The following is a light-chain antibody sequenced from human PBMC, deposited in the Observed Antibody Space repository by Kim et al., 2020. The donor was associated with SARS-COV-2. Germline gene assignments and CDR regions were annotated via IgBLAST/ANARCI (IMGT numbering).Light chain of an antibody. J-gene: IGKJ2*01. CDR1: PSVSSS. CDR3: QQYNNWPYT. Sequence: VSPGERAPPSCRASPSVSSSLAWYQRKAGQAPRLLICGASTRATGLPARFSASGSGTEFTLTISSLQSEDFAVYYCQQYNNWPYTFGQGTKLEI. V-gene: IGKV3-15*01. CDR2: GAS.